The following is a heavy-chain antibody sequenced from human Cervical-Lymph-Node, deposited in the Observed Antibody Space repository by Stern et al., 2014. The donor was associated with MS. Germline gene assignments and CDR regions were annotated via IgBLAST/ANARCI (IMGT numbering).Heavy chain of an antibody. D-gene: IGHD1-14*01. CDR1: GFTFSNHD. CDR2: IGTAGDS. V-gene: IGHV3-13*01. J-gene: IGHJ6*02. Sequence: EVQLVESGGGLVQPGGSLRLSCAASGFTFSNHDMHWVRKVAGKGLEWVSVIGTAGDSYYAGSVKGRFTISRENGKNSLYLQMNSLRDGDTAVYYCARANPLDYGMDVWGQGTTVTVSS. CDR3: ARANPLDYGMDV.